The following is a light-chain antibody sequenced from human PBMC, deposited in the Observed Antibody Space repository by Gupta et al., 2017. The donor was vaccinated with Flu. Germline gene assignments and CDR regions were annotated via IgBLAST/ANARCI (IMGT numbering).Light chain of an antibody. CDR3: SSYYTITASRV. J-gene: IGLJ3*02. V-gene: IGLV2-14*03. Sequence: QSALTQPASVSGSPRQSIRISCTGTSSDIVAYNYVSWYQQHPGKAPKLLIYDDTNRPSGISERFSDSKSGTTDSLNITGLQTGDEADYYCSSYYTITASRVFGGGTSLTVL. CDR1: SSDIVAYNY. CDR2: DDT.